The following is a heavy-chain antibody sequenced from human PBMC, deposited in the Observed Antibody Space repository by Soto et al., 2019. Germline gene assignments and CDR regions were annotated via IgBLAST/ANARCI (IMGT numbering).Heavy chain of an antibody. V-gene: IGHV4-34*01. CDR2: INHSGST. D-gene: IGHD2-15*01. CDR1: GGSFSGYY. Sequence: SETLSLTCAVYGGSFSGYYWSWIRQPPGKGLEWIGEINHSGSTNYNPSLKSRVTISVDTSKNQFSLKLSSVTAADTAVYYCASGSWGSYATFYYYYGMDVWGQGTTVTVSS. J-gene: IGHJ6*02. CDR3: ASGSWGSYATFYYYYGMDV.